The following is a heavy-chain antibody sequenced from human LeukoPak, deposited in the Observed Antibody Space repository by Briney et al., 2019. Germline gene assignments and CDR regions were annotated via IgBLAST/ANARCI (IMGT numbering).Heavy chain of an antibody. V-gene: IGHV3-23*01. D-gene: IGHD6-13*01. Sequence: GGSLRLSCAASGFTFSTYAMSWVRQAPGKGLEWVSAISGSGGSTYYADSVKGRFTISRDNSKNTLYLQMNSLRAEDTAVYYCAKDTAGYSSSWTSYYYYYGMDVWGQGTTVTVSS. CDR1: GFTFSTYA. J-gene: IGHJ6*02. CDR2: ISGSGGST. CDR3: AKDTAGYSSSWTSYYYYYGMDV.